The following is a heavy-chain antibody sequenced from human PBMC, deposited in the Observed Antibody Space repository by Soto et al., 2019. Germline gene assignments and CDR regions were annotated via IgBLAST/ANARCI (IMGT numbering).Heavy chain of an antibody. J-gene: IGHJ4*02. CDR1: GFTLNDYW. D-gene: IGHD5-18*01. V-gene: IGHV3-74*01. Sequence: EVQLVESGGGLVQRGGSLRLSCEASGFTLNDYWMHWVRQVPGTGLVWVARINADGTSASYADYVKGRFTISRDNAKNTVYLLMNSLIAEDSAVYSCARGGPYNDGPRGSRVADFWGLVPLVTLSS. CDR2: INADGTSA. CDR3: ARGGPYNDGPRGSRVADF.